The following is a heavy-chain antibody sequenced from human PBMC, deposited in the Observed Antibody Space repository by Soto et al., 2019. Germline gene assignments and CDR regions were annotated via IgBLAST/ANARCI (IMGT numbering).Heavy chain of an antibody. D-gene: IGHD6-13*01. CDR2: IWYDGSNK. CDR1: GFTFSSYG. V-gene: IGHV3-33*01. Sequence: QVQLVESGGGVVQPGRSLRLSCAASGFTFSSYGMHWVRQAPGKGLEWVAVIWYDGSNKYYADSVKGRFTISRDNSRNALYLQMNGRRAEDTAVYYCARDKEGVIAAAGTGPDYWGQGTLVTVSS. J-gene: IGHJ4*02. CDR3: ARDKEGVIAAAGTGPDY.